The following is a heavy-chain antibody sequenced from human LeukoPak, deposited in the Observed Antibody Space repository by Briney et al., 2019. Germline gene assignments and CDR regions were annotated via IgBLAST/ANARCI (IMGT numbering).Heavy chain of an antibody. CDR3: ASRNDILTGYVFDF. J-gene: IGHJ4*02. D-gene: IGHD3-9*01. Sequence: PSETLSLTCTVSGGSISSYYWSWIRQPPGKGLEWIGSIYYSGSTSYNPSLKSRVAISVDTSKNQFSLKLTSVTAADTAVYYCASRNDILTGYVFDFWGQGTLVTVSS. CDR1: GGSISSYY. CDR2: IYYSGST. V-gene: IGHV4-39*01.